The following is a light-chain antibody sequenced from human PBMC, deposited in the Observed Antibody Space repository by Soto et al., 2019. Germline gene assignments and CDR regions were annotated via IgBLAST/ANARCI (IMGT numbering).Light chain of an antibody. CDR3: GTWDSSLSVVV. Sequence: QSVLSQPPPVSAAPGHKVTISCSGSSSNIGNNYVSRYQHLPGTAPKLLIYDNNKRPSGIPDRFSGSKSGTSATLGITGLQTGDEADYYCGTWDSSLSVVVFGGGTRSPS. CDR2: DNN. J-gene: IGLJ2*01. CDR1: SSNIGNNY. V-gene: IGLV1-51*01.